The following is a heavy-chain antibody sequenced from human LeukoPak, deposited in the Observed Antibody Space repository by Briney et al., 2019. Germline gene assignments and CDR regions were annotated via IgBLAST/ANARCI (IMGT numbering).Heavy chain of an antibody. D-gene: IGHD6-19*01. CDR1: GYTFTGYY. J-gene: IGHJ5*02. CDR2: INPNSGGT. Sequence: ASVTVSCKASGYTFTGYYMHWVRQAPGQGLEWMGWINPNSGGTNYAQKFQGRVTMTRDTSISTAYMELSRLRSDDTAGYYCARWGIAVAGTHNWFDPWGQGTLVTVSS. CDR3: ARWGIAVAGTHNWFDP. V-gene: IGHV1-2*02.